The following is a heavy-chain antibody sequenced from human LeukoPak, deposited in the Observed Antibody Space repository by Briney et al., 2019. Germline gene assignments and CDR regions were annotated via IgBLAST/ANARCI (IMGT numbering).Heavy chain of an antibody. Sequence: SETLSLTCTVSGGSISSYYWSWIRQPPGKGLEWIGYIYYSGSTNYNPSLKSRVTISVDTSKNQFSLKLSSVTAADTAVYYCARARSGYYGLDYWGQGTLVTVSS. CDR3: ARARSGYYGLDY. CDR2: IYYSGST. D-gene: IGHD3-22*01. J-gene: IGHJ4*02. V-gene: IGHV4-59*12. CDR1: GGSISSYY.